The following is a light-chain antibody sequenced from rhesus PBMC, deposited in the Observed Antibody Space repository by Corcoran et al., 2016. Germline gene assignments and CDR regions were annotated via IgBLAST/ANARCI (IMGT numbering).Light chain of an antibody. J-gene: IGLJ1*01. CDR2: EVS. Sequence: QAALTQPRSVSGSPGQSVTISCTGTNSDIGGYNYVSWYQQHPGTAPKLMISEVSKRPSGVSDRFSGCKSDNTASLTISGLQAEDEADYFCSSYAGSNIYIFGPGTRLTVL. CDR3: SSYAGSNIYI. CDR1: NSDIGGYNY. V-gene: IGLV2-32*02.